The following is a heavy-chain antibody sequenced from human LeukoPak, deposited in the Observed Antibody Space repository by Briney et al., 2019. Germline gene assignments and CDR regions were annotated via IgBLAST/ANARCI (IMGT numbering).Heavy chain of an antibody. CDR1: GFTFSNAW. Sequence: GGSLRLSCAASGFTFSNAWMSWVRQAPGKGLEWVGRIKSKTDGGTTDYAAPVKGRFTISRDDSKNTLYLQMNSLKTEDTAVYYCTTNPVLGDHFDYWGQGTLVTVSS. CDR2: IKSKTDGGTT. V-gene: IGHV3-15*01. CDR3: TTNPVLGDHFDY. D-gene: IGHD3-16*01. J-gene: IGHJ4*02.